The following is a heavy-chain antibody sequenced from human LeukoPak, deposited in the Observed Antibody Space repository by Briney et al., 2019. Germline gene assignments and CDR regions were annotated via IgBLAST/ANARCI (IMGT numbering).Heavy chain of an antibody. CDR1: GGSFRGYY. CDR3: ARGYHSYDFWSGYYPLLYFDY. D-gene: IGHD3-3*01. Sequence: PSETLSLTCAVYGGSFRGYYWSWIRQPPEKGLEWIGEIDHSGSTNYNPSLKSRVTISVDTSKNQFSLKLSSVTAADTAVYYCARGYHSYDFWSGYYPLLYFDYWGQGTLVTVSS. V-gene: IGHV4-34*01. J-gene: IGHJ4*02. CDR2: IDHSGST.